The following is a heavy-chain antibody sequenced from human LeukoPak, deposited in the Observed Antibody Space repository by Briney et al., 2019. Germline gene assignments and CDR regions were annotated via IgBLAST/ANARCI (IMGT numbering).Heavy chain of an antibody. CDR1: GGSISPYS. CDR3: ARGGFYCGGDCYVDY. V-gene: IGHV4-34*01. J-gene: IGHJ4*02. Sequence: SETLSLTCTVSGGSISPYSWSWIRQPPGKGLEWIGEINHSGSTNYNPSLKSRVTISVDTSKNQFSLRLSSVTAADTAVYYCARGGFYCGGDCYVDYWGQGTLVTVSS. D-gene: IGHD2-21*02. CDR2: INHSGST.